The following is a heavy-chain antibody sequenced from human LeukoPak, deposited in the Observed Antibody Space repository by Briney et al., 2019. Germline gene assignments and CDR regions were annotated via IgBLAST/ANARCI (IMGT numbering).Heavy chain of an antibody. V-gene: IGHV4-30-4*08. CDR1: GGSISSGDYY. CDR2: IYYTGST. J-gene: IGHJ5*02. D-gene: IGHD5-12*01. CDR3: ARQLSGYDYVVWFDP. Sequence: SETLSLTCTVSGGSISSGDYYWSWIRQHPGKGLEWIGYIYYTGSTNYNPSLKSRVTISADTSKNKFSLKLRSVTAADTAMYHCARQLSGYDYVVWFDPWGQGTLVTVSS.